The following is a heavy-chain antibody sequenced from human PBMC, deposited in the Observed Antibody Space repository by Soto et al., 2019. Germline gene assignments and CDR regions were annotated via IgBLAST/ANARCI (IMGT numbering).Heavy chain of an antibody. Sequence: HPGGSLRLSCAGSGFTLSDHYIDWVRQAPGKGLEWVGRSRDKAQGYSTAYAASVKGRFTTSKDESKNSVYLQMNSLKTEDTAVYYCARGVGSYYYGMDVWGQGTTVTVSS. V-gene: IGHV3-72*01. CDR2: SRDKAQGYST. J-gene: IGHJ6*02. CDR3: ARGVGSYYYGMDV. CDR1: GFTLSDHY. D-gene: IGHD1-26*01.